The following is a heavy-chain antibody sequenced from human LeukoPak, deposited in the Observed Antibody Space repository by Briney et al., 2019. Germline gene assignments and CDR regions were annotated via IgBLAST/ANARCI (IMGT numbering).Heavy chain of an antibody. CDR3: AKGCFKRTVTVDY. CDR1: GFTFSSYA. Sequence: GASLRLSCAASGFTFSSYAMSWVRQAPGKGLEWVLAISGSGGSTYYADSVKGRFTISRDNSKNTLYLQMNSLRAEDTAVYYCAKGCFKRTVTVDYWGQGTLVTVSS. CDR2: ISGSGGST. V-gene: IGHV3-23*01. D-gene: IGHD4-17*01. J-gene: IGHJ4*02.